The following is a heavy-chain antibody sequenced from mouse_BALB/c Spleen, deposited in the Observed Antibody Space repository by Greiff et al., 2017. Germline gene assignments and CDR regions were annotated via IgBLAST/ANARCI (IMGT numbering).Heavy chain of an antibody. V-gene: IGHV2-2*02. D-gene: IGHD1-2*01. J-gene: IGHJ3*01. CDR3: AGYYGPAWFAY. CDR2: IWSGGST. Sequence: VQRVESGPGLVQPSQSLSITCTVSGFSLTSYGVHWVRQSPGKGLEWLGVIWSGGSTDYNAAFISRLSISKDNSKSQVFFKMNSLQANDTAIYYCAGYYGPAWFAYWGQGTLVTVSA. CDR1: GFSLTSYG.